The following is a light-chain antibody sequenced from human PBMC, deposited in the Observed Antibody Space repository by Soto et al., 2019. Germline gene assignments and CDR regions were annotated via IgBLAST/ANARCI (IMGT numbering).Light chain of an antibody. CDR2: DAS. Sequence: DIQMTQSPSTLSASVGDRVTITCRASQSISSWLAWYQQKPGKAPKLLIYDASSLESGVPSRFSGSGSGTEFTVTISSLQPDDFATYYCQQYNSYSTCGPGTRPEIK. CDR3: QQYNSYST. CDR1: QSISSW. V-gene: IGKV1-5*01. J-gene: IGKJ5*01.